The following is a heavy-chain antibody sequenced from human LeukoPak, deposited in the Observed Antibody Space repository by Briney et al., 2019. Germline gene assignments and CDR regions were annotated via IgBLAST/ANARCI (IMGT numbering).Heavy chain of an antibody. J-gene: IGHJ5*02. Sequence: GETLKISCKGSGYSFTSYWIGWVRQMPGKGLEWMGIIYPGDSDTRYSPSFQGQVTISADKSISTAYLQWSSLKASDTAMYYCARHGRDDSSGYYTFDPWGQGTLVTVSS. CDR3: ARHGRDDSSGYYTFDP. CDR2: IYPGDSDT. V-gene: IGHV5-51*01. CDR1: GYSFTSYW. D-gene: IGHD3-22*01.